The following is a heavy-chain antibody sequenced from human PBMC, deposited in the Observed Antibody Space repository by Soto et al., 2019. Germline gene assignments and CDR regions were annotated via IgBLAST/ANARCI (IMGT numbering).Heavy chain of an antibody. Sequence: CCRCHIRQTPGKGLEWIGFNYHSGRASYNPSLKRRATISVDTSKKEVALNLTSVTAADTAVYYCATSTPQGLFDYWGPGTLVSVSS. J-gene: IGHJ4*02. V-gene: IGHV4-59*03. CDR3: ATSTPQGLFDY. CDR2: NYHSGRA. D-gene: IGHD2-2*01. CDR1: CC.